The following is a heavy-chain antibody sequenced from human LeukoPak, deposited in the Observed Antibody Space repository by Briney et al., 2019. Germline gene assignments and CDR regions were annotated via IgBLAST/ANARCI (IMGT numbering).Heavy chain of an antibody. CDR1: GFTFSSYW. Sequence: GGSLRLSCAASGFTFSSYWMSWVRQAPGKGLEWVANIKQDGSEKYYVDSVKGRFTISRDNAKNSLYLQMNSLRAEDTAVYYCARDSPYYGYDAFDIWGQGTMVTVSS. J-gene: IGHJ3*02. CDR3: ARDSPYYGYDAFDI. CDR2: IKQDGSEK. V-gene: IGHV3-7*01. D-gene: IGHD4-17*01.